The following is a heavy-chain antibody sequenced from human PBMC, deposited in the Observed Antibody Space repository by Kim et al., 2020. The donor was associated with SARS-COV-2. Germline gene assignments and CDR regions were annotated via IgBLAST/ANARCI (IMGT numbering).Heavy chain of an antibody. CDR1: GFTFSNAW. Sequence: GGSLRLSCAASGFTFSNAWMTWVRQAPGKGLEWVGRIKSKTDGGTTEYAAPVKGRFTISRDDSENMVYLQMNSLKTEDTAVYYCTTVKLWFGEILDYWGQGTLVTVSS. V-gene: IGHV3-15*01. CDR3: TTVKLWFGEILDY. CDR2: IKSKTDGGTT. J-gene: IGHJ4*02. D-gene: IGHD3-10*01.